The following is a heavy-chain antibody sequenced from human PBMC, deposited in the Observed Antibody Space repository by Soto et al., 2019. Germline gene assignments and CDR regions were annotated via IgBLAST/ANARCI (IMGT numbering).Heavy chain of an antibody. Sequence: GGSLRLSCAASGFTFSSYEMNWVRQAPGKGLEWVSYISSSGSTIYYADSVKGRFTISRDNAKNSLYLQMNSLRAEDTAVYYCATYDSSGYELDYWGQGTLVTVSS. CDR1: GFTFSSYE. J-gene: IGHJ4*02. CDR2: ISSSGSTI. V-gene: IGHV3-48*03. CDR3: ATYDSSGYELDY. D-gene: IGHD3-22*01.